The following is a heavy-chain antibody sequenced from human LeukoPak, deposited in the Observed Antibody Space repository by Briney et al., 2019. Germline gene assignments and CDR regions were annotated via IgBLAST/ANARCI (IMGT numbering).Heavy chain of an antibody. D-gene: IGHD3-3*01. Sequence: PGGSLRLSCAASGFTFSSYAMSWVRQAPGKGLEWVSAISGSGGSTYYADSVKGRFTISRDNSKNTLYLQMNSLRAEDTAVYYCARDLTIFGVVIRSYYYYGMDVWGQGTTVTVSS. CDR2: ISGSGGST. V-gene: IGHV3-23*01. J-gene: IGHJ6*02. CDR3: ARDLTIFGVVIRSYYYYGMDV. CDR1: GFTFSSYA.